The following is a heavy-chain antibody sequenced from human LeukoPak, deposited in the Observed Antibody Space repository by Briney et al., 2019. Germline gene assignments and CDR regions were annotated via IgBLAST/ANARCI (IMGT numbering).Heavy chain of an antibody. Sequence: GGSQRLSCAASGFTFSSYAMHWVRQAPGKGLEWVAVISYDGSNKYYADSVKGRFTISRDNSKNTLYLQMNSLRAEDTAVYYCARGGYSSSSLDYWGQGTLVTVSS. CDR2: ISYDGSNK. V-gene: IGHV3-30*04. D-gene: IGHD6-6*01. CDR3: ARGGYSSSSLDY. CDR1: GFTFSSYA. J-gene: IGHJ4*02.